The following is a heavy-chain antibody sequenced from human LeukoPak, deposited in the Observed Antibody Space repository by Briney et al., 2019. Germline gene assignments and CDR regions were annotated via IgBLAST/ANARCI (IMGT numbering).Heavy chain of an antibody. D-gene: IGHD5-18*01. V-gene: IGHV1-46*01. J-gene: IGHJ4*02. Sequence: ASVKVSCKASGYTFTSYYMHWVRQAPGQGLEWMGIINPSGGSTNYAQKFQGRVTMTRDTSTNTVYMELSSLRSEDTAVYYCARDHVDPAMGHSWGQGTLVTVSS. CDR2: INPSGGST. CDR1: GYTFTSYY. CDR3: ARDHVDPAMGHS.